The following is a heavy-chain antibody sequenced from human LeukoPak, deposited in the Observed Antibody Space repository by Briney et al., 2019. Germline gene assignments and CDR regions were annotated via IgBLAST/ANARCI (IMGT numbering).Heavy chain of an antibody. CDR3: ARVEGYYGSGSYIADAFDI. CDR2: ISGSGGST. Sequence: GGSLRLSCAASGFTFSSYAMSWVRQAPGKGLEWVSAISGSGGSTYYADSVKGRFTISRDNSKNTLYLQMNSLRAEDTAVYYCARVEGYYGSGSYIADAFDIWGQGTMVTVSS. V-gene: IGHV3-23*01. D-gene: IGHD3-10*01. CDR1: GFTFSSYA. J-gene: IGHJ3*02.